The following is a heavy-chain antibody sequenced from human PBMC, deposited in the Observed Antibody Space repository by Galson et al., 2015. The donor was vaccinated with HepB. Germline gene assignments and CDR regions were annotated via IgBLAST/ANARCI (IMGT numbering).Heavy chain of an antibody. D-gene: IGHD3-3*01. CDR2: IDPSDSYT. Sequence: QSGAEVKKPGESLRISCKGSGYSFTSYWISWVRQMPGKGLEWMGRIDPSDSYTNYSPSFQGHVTISADKSISTAYLQWSSLKASDTAMYYCAREPVLDTIFGVVPYYYGMDVWGQGTTVTVSS. CDR3: AREPVLDTIFGVVPYYYGMDV. CDR1: GYSFTSYW. V-gene: IGHV5-10-1*01. J-gene: IGHJ6*02.